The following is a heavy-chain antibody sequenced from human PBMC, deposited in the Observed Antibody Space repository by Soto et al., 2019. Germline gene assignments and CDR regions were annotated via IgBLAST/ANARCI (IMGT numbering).Heavy chain of an antibody. Sequence: SETLSFTCTVSVGSISSYDWSLIRQPAGKGLECIWRIYSSGSTDYDPSLRSRVTMSVDTSKNQFSPKLSSVTAADTAVYYCAGMYSRSLGGAYYCDRLEFWGQGTSVTVSS. J-gene: IGHJ6*01. V-gene: IGHV4-4*07. CDR2: IYSSGST. CDR3: AGMYSRSLGGAYYCDRLEF. CDR1: VGSISSYD. D-gene: IGHD6-13*01.